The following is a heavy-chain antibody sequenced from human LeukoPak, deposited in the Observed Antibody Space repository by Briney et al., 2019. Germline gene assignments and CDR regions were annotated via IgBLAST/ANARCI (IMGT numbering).Heavy chain of an antibody. CDR1: GFTFDGYA. V-gene: IGHV3-9*01. D-gene: IGHD6-13*01. CDR3: AKGSHMGVQQLGDY. J-gene: IGHJ4*02. CDR2: ISWNSGSI. Sequence: GGSLRLSCAASGFTFDGYAMHWVRQAPGKGLEWVSGISWNSGSIGYADSVKGRFTISRDNAKNSLYLQMNSLRAEDTALYYCAKGSHMGVQQLGDYWGQGTLVTVSS.